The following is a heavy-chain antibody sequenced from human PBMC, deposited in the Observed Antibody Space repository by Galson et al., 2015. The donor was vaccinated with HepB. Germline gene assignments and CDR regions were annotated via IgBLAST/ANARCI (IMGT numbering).Heavy chain of an antibody. CDR2: IKQDGNEK. D-gene: IGHD3-3*01. CDR1: GFPFSNFW. Sequence: SLRLSCAVSGFPFSNFWMTWVRQAPGKGLEWVANIKQDGNEKYYVDSVKGRFTISRDNAKNSLYLQMNSLRVGDTAVYYCARRADFWSGYFGYYYHYMDVWGKGTTVTVSS. J-gene: IGHJ6*03. CDR3: ARRADFWSGYFGYYYHYMDV. V-gene: IGHV3-7*01.